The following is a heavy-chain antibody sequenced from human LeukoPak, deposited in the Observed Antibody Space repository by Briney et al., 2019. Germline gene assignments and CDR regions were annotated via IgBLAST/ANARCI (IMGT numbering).Heavy chain of an antibody. V-gene: IGHV3-23*01. J-gene: IGHJ3*02. D-gene: IGHD4-17*01. Sequence: PGGSLRLSCAASGFTFSNYAMSWVRQAPGKGLEWVSFVSGNGGRTDHAESVKGRFTISRDNSKNTVYLQMNSLRDEDTAAYYCAKDPNGDYVGTFDMWGQGTMVTVSS. CDR1: GFTFSNYA. CDR3: AKDPNGDYVGTFDM. CDR2: VSGNGGRT.